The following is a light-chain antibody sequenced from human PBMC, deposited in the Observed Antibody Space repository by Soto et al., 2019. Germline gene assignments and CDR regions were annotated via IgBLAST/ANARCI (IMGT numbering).Light chain of an antibody. CDR3: YSYAGSNNGV. J-gene: IGLJ1*01. Sequence: QSALAQPPSASGSPGQSVTISCTGTTSDIGKYNYVSWYQQHPGKAPKVLIYEVSKRPSGVPDRFFDSKSGNTASLTVSGLQADDEADYYCYSYAGSNNGVFGTGTKVTVL. CDR1: TSDIGKYNY. V-gene: IGLV2-8*01. CDR2: EVS.